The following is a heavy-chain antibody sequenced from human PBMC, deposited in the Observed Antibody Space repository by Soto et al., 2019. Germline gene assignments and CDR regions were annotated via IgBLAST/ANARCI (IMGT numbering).Heavy chain of an antibody. Sequence: QVQLVESGGGVVQPGRSLRLSCAASGFTFSSYGMHWVRQAPGKGLEWVAVIWYDGSYKYYADSVKGRFTISRDNSRTTLYLQMNSLRAEDTAVYYCAKDEGRYTYGLRDCWGQGTLVTVSS. J-gene: IGHJ4*02. CDR2: IWYDGSYK. CDR1: GFTFSSYG. V-gene: IGHV3-33*06. CDR3: AKDEGRYTYGLRDC. D-gene: IGHD5-18*01.